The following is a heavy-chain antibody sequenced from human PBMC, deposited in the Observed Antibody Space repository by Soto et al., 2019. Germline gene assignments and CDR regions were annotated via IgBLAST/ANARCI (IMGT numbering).Heavy chain of an antibody. CDR1: GGFVNSDTHS. J-gene: IGHJ6*02. CDR2: IYSGGST. CDR3: ARFVRSCSATTCSTRADV. D-gene: IGHD2-2*01. V-gene: IGHV4-61*01. Sequence: TWETLSLTCTVSGGFVNSDTHSWSWIRQTPGKRLEWIGFIYSGGSTKNPSLRSRVTMSVDTSKNQFSLKLRSVIVADTAVYHCARFVRSCSATTCSTRADVWGQGITVTVSS.